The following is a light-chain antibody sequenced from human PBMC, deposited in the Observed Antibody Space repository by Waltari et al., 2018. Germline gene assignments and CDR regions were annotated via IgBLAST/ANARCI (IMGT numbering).Light chain of an antibody. CDR3: QQYNNWPPDPT. J-gene: IGKJ1*01. V-gene: IGKV3D-15*01. CDR2: GAS. Sequence: IVMTQSPATLSVFPGERATLSCRASQSISSNFAWYQQNPGQAPRLLIYGASTRATGIPDRFTGSGSGIEFTLTINSLQSEDFAVYYCQQYNNWPPDPTFGQGTKVEIK. CDR1: QSISSN.